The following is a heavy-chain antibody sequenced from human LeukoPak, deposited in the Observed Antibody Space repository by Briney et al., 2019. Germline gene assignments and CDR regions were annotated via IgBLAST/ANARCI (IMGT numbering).Heavy chain of an antibody. V-gene: IGHV3-11*01. CDR2: ISSSGSTI. CDR1: GFTFSDYY. J-gene: IGHJ6*02. Sequence: GGSLRLSCAASGFTFSDYYMSWIRQAPGKGLEWVSYISSSGSTIYYADSVKGRFTISRDNAKKSLYLQMNSLRVEDTAVYYCARGPSTYIRYHGMDVWGQGTLVTVSS. CDR3: ARGPSTYIRYHGMDV.